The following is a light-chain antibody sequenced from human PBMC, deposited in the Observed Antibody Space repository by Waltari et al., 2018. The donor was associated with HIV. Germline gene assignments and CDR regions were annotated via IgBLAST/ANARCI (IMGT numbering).Light chain of an antibody. CDR3: QEYNKWPPVLT. J-gene: IGKJ4*01. V-gene: IGKV3-15*01. CDR1: QSVSSN. Sequence: IVMTPSPATLSVSPGERAPLSCRASQSVSSNLAWYQQKLGQAPRLLIYGAATRATGIPARFSGSGSGTEFTLIISSLQSEDFAVYYCQEYNKWPPVLTFGGGTKVDLK. CDR2: GAA.